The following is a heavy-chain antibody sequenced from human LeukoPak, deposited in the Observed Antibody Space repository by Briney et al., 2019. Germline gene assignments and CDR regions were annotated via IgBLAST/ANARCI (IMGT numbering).Heavy chain of an antibody. CDR2: INHSGST. D-gene: IGHD5-12*01. V-gene: IGHV4-30-2*01. CDR3: ARARWLLDY. Sequence: SQTLSLTCAVSGGSISSSGYSWSWIRQPPGKGLEWIGEINHSGSTNYNPSLKSRVTISVDTSKNQFSLKLSSVTAADTAVYYCARARWLLDYWGQGTLVTVSS. J-gene: IGHJ4*02. CDR1: GGSISSSGYS.